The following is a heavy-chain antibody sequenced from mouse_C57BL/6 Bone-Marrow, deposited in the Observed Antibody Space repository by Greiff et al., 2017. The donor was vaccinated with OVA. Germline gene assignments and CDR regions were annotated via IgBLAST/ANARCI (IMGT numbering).Heavy chain of an antibody. J-gene: IGHJ2*01. CDR1: GYTFTSYW. Sequence: QVQLQQPGAELVRPGTSVKLSCKASGYTFTSYWMHWVKQRPGQGLEWIGVIDPSDSYTNYNQKFKGKATLTVATSSSTAYMQLSSLTSEDSAVYYCAPHLYYFDYWGQGTTLTVSS. V-gene: IGHV1-59*01. CDR2: IDPSDSYT. CDR3: APHLYYFDY.